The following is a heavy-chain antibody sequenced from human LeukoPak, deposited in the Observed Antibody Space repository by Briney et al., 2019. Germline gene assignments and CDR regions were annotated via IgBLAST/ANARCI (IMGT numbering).Heavy chain of an antibody. Sequence: GGSLRLSCAASGFTFSSHWMHWVRQAPGKGLVWVSRINGDGSNTTYADSVKGRFTISRDNAKNTLYLQMNSLRAEDTAVYHCEGPKSWCSPDAFDIWGQGTMVTVSS. V-gene: IGHV3-74*03. D-gene: IGHD4/OR15-4a*01. CDR2: INGDGSNT. CDR3: EGPKSWCSPDAFDI. CDR1: GFTFSSHW. J-gene: IGHJ3*02.